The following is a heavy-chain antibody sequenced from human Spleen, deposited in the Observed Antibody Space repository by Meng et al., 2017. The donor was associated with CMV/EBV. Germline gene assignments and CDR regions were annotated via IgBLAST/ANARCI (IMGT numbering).Heavy chain of an antibody. Sequence: GESLKISCAASGFAFAGHAMSWVRQAPGKGLEWVSSFGDSGRKTFYADPVKGRFTISRDNSKTTLYLQMNSLRAEDTAVYYCARGQGSSSRTRSFDYWGQGTLVTVSS. V-gene: IGHV3-23*01. CDR2: FGDSGRKT. J-gene: IGHJ4*02. D-gene: IGHD6-6*01. CDR3: ARGQGSSSRTRSFDY. CDR1: GFAFAGHA.